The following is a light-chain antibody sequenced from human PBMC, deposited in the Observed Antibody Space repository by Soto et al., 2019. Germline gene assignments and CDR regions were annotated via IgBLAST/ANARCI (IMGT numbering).Light chain of an antibody. V-gene: IGKV1-5*03. CDR2: KAS. CDR3: QHYNSYPEA. Sequence: DIQMTQSPSTLSGSVGDRVTITCRASQTISSWLAWYQQKPGKAPKLLIYKASTLKSGAPSRFSGSGSGTEFTLTISSLQPDDFATYYCQHYNSYPEAFGQGTKVELK. J-gene: IGKJ1*01. CDR1: QTISSW.